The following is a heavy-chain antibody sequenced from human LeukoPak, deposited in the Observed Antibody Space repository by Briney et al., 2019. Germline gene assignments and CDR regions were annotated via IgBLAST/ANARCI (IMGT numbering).Heavy chain of an antibody. D-gene: IGHD2-2*01. CDR3: ARPTLLGYCSSTSCYEPYFDY. V-gene: IGHV3-33*08. J-gene: IGHJ4*02. CDR1: GFTFSSYG. Sequence: GRSLRLSCAASGFTFSSYGMHWVRQAPGKGLEWVAVIWYDGSNKYYADSVKGRFTISRDNSKNTLYLQMNSLRAEDTAVYYCARPTLLGYCSSTSCYEPYFDYWGQGTLVTVSS. CDR2: IWYDGSNK.